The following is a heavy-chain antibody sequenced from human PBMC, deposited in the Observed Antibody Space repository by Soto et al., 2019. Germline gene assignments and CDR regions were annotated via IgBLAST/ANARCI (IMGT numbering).Heavy chain of an antibody. D-gene: IGHD2-21*02. V-gene: IGHV4-34*01. J-gene: IGHJ6*02. Sequence: SETLFLLSTVSGGSFSAYCWSWIRHLPGKGMEWIGEINHSGSTNYNPSLKSRVTISVDTSKNQFSLKLSSVTAADTAVYYCARYLWCYCGTDCYPLDVWGQGTTVTVSS. CDR3: ARYLWCYCGTDCYPLDV. CDR2: INHSGST. CDR1: GGSFSAYC.